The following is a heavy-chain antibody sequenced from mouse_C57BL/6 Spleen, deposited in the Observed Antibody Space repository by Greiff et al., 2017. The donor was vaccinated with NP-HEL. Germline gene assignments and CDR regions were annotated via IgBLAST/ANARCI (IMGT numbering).Heavy chain of an antibody. CDR3: AGVDGIWWYFDV. V-gene: IGHV1-39*01. CDR2: INPNYGTT. Sequence: EVQLQQSGPEQVKPGASVKISCKASGYSFTDYNMNWVKQSNGKSLEWIGVINPNYGTTSYNQKFKGKATLTVDQSSSTAYMQLNSLTSEDSAVYYCAGVDGIWWYFDVWGTGTTVTVSS. J-gene: IGHJ1*03. D-gene: IGHD1-1*02. CDR1: GYSFTDYN.